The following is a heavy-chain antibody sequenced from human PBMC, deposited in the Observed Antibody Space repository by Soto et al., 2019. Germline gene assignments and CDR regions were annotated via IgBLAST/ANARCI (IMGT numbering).Heavy chain of an antibody. CDR2: IKQDGSEK. CDR1: GFTFSSYW. D-gene: IGHD1-7*01. Sequence: EVQLVESGGGLFEPGGSLRLSCAASGFTFSSYWMSWVRQAAGKGLVWVANIKQDGSEKYYVDSVKGRLTISRDNAKNSLYLQMNSLRAEDTAVYYCAREGPGTTTYYYMDVWGKGTTVTVSS. V-gene: IGHV3-7*01. CDR3: AREGPGTTTYYYMDV. J-gene: IGHJ6*03.